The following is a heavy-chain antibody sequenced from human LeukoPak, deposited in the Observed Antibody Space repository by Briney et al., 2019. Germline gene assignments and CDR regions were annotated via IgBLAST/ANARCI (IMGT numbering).Heavy chain of an antibody. D-gene: IGHD2-2*01. Sequence: PGGSLRLSCEASGFPFKNYWMSWVRQAPGKGLEWVANIKQDGSETNYVDSVGGRFTISRDNAQNSLFLQMDSLRAEDTAVYFCARDRWALTSAVFMDYWGQGTLVSVSS. J-gene: IGHJ4*02. CDR1: GFPFKNYW. CDR3: ARDRWALTSAVFMDY. V-gene: IGHV3-7*05. CDR2: IKQDGSET.